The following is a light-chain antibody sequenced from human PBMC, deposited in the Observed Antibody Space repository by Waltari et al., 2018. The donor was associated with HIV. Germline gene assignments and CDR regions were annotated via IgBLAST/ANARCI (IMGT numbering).Light chain of an antibody. Sequence: QSALTQPASVSGSPGQSITISCTGASSDVGGYNYVSWYQHHPGKAPKLIIYDVTNRPSGVSNRFSGSKSGNTASLTISGLQPEDEADYYCSSYSSTNTLGVFGGGTILTVL. V-gene: IGLV2-14*03. J-gene: IGLJ3*02. CDR2: DVT. CDR3: SSYSSTNTLGV. CDR1: SSDVGGYNY.